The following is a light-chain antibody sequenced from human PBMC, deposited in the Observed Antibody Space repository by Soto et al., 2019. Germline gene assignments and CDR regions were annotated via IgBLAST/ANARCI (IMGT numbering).Light chain of an antibody. CDR3: NAQADNGKHV. CDR2: EVS. J-gene: IGLJ1*01. Sequence: QSVLTQPHSASGSHGQSVTISCTGNSNDVGHSSFISWYQQHPGKGPKLIIYEVSKRHSGVPDRFSGSKSGNTASLSVSGLQDEDEADYFCNAQADNGKHVFGTGTKVTVL. CDR1: SNDVGHSSF. V-gene: IGLV2-8*01.